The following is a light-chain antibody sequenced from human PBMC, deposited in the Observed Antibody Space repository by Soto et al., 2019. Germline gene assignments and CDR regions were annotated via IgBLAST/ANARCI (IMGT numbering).Light chain of an antibody. CDR2: GVN. CDR3: ASYTSTTTLVV. CDR1: SSDVGAHNL. J-gene: IGLJ7*01. Sequence: QSALTQPASVSGSPGQSITISCSGTSSDVGAHNLVSWYQQHPGKAPRLVISGVNKRPSGISNRFSGSKSGNTASLTISGLQADDEAIYYCASYTSTTTLVVFGGGTQLTVL. V-gene: IGLV2-14*01.